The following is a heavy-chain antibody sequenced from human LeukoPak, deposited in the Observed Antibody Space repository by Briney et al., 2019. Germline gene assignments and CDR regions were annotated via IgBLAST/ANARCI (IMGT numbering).Heavy chain of an antibody. CDR2: ISGSGGST. J-gene: IGHJ4*02. D-gene: IGHD4-17*01. V-gene: IGHV3-23*01. CDR3: AKGYGAFDY. Sequence: GGSLRLSCAASGFTVSSNEMSWVRQAPGKGLEWVSAISGSGGSTYYADSVKGRFTISRDNSKNTLYLQMNSLRAEDTAVYYCAKGYGAFDYWGQGTLVTVSS. CDR1: GFTVSSNE.